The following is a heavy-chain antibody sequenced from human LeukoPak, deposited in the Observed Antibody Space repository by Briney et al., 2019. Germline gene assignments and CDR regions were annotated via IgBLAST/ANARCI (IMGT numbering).Heavy chain of an antibody. CDR2: ISSSSSYI. J-gene: IGHJ4*02. CDR3: ARDPAEEYCGGDCYHDY. D-gene: IGHD2-21*02. V-gene: IGHV3-21*01. Sequence: GGSLRLSCAASGFTFSSYSMNWVRQAPGKGLEWVSSISSSSSYIYYADSVKGRFTISRDNAKNSLYLQMNSLRAEDTAVYYCARDPAEEYCGGDCYHDYWGQGTLVTVSP. CDR1: GFTFSSYS.